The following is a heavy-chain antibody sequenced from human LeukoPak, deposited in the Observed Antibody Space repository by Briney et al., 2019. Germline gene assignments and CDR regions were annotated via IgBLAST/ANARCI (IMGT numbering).Heavy chain of an antibody. CDR2: INPNSGGT. Sequence: GASVKVSCKASGGTFSSYAISWVRQAPGQGLEWMGWINPNSGGTNYAQKFQGRVTMTRDTSISTAYMELSRLRSDDTAVYYCARASARLRGSYFDYWGQGTLVTVSS. CDR1: GGTFSSYA. V-gene: IGHV1-2*02. J-gene: IGHJ4*02. D-gene: IGHD1-26*01. CDR3: ARASARLRGSYFDY.